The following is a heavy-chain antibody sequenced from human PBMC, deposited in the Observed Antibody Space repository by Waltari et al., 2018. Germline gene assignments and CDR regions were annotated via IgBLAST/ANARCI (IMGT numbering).Heavy chain of an antibody. Sequence: EVQLEESGGGLVKPVGSLRLSCAALGFKFSTFTMNWVRQAPGKGLEWVSSIDSTSTYIYHADSVKGRFTISRDNAKNSLYLQMNGLRVEDTGVYYCAREARGYDYWGQGTLVTVSS. CDR3: AREARGYDY. J-gene: IGHJ4*02. V-gene: IGHV3-21*02. CDR2: IDSTSTYI. CDR1: GFKFSTFT. D-gene: IGHD5-12*01.